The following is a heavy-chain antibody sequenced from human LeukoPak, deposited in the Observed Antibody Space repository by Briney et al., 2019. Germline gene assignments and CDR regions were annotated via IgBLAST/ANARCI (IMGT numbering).Heavy chain of an antibody. Sequence: SETLSLTCTVSGDSISSYYWSWIRQPPGKGLEWIGYIYYSGSTNYNPSLKSRVTISVDTSKNQFSLKLSSVTAADTAVYYCARRSRAGGSYYYYFDYWGQGTLVTVSS. V-gene: IGHV4-59*08. J-gene: IGHJ4*02. CDR1: GDSISSYY. CDR2: IYYSGST. D-gene: IGHD1-26*01. CDR3: ARRSRAGGSYYYYFDY.